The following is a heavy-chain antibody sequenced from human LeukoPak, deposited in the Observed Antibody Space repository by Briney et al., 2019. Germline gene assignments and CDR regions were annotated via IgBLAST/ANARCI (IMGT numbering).Heavy chain of an antibody. D-gene: IGHD3-10*01. Sequence: PGGSLRLSCAASGFTFSSYAMSWVRQAPGKGLEWVSAISGSGGSTYYADSVKGRITISRDNSKNTLYLQMNSLRAEDTAVYYCAKGDNGSGYYYMDVWGKGTTVTVSS. CDR1: GFTFSSYA. CDR3: AKGDNGSGYYYMDV. J-gene: IGHJ6*03. CDR2: ISGSGGST. V-gene: IGHV3-23*01.